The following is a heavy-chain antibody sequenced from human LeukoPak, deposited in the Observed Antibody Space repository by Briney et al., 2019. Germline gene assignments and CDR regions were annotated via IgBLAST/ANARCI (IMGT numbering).Heavy chain of an antibody. CDR1: GFIFTEYS. Sequence: AGGSLRLSCAASGFIFTEYSMSWVRQAPGKGLEWVANLNQDGSHKNYADSVKGRFTISRDNSQNSVYLQMNSLRGDDTALYYCARTRWPEDYWGQGTLVTVSS. CDR2: LNQDGSHK. V-gene: IGHV3-7*01. J-gene: IGHJ4*02. CDR3: ARTRWPEDY. D-gene: IGHD4-23*01.